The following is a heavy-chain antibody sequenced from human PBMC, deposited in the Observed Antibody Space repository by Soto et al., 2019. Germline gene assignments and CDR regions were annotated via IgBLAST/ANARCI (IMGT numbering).Heavy chain of an antibody. J-gene: IGHJ4*02. CDR3: ASRDFFDC. D-gene: IGHD3-3*01. V-gene: IGHV4-59*01. Sequence: SETLSLTCTVSGASISSYYWSWIRLPPGKGLELIGFISDSGTINYNPTLKSRVPISVAMSKNQFYLKLSSVTAAATAVYYYASRDFFDCWGQGTSVTVSS. CDR1: GASISSYY. CDR2: ISDSGTI.